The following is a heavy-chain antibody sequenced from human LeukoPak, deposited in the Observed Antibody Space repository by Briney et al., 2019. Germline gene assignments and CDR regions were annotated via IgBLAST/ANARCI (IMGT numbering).Heavy chain of an antibody. D-gene: IGHD3-22*01. J-gene: IGHJ4*02. CDR1: GGSFSGYY. Sequence: PSETLSLTCAVYGGSFSGYYWSWIRQPPGKGLEWIGEINHSGSTNYNPSLKSRVTISVDTSKNQFSLKLSSVTAADTAVYYCARVEISRITMIVVVIFDYWGQGTLVTISS. CDR3: ARVEISRITMIVVVIFDY. V-gene: IGHV4-34*01. CDR2: INHSGST.